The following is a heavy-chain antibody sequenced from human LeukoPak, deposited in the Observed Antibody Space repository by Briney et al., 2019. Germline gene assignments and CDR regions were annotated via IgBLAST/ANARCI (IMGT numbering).Heavy chain of an antibody. D-gene: IGHD3-22*01. V-gene: IGHV3-20*01. J-gene: IGHJ3*02. Sequence: PGGSLRLSCAASGFIFDHYGMSWVRQAPGKGLEWVSGINWNGGSTGYADSVKGRFTISRDNAKNSLYLQMSSLRAEDTAFYHCARGYYYDASGYYLAAFDIWGQGTMVTVSS. CDR2: INWNGGST. CDR3: ARGYYYDASGYYLAAFDI. CDR1: GFIFDHYG.